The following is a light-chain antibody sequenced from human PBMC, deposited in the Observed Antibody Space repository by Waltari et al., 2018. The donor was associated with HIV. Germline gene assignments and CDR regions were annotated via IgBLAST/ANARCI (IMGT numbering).Light chain of an antibody. CDR1: NIGRKS. CDR2: HDT. J-gene: IGLJ2*01. V-gene: IGLV3-21*01. Sequence: SYVLTQSPSVSVAPGKTARTTCGGKNIGRKSVNCYQQQPGQAPVMVIYHDTDRPSGSPDRFSGSNSEDTATLTIRRVEAGDEADYYCQVWDTNTDQYVIFGGGTNLAV. CDR3: QVWDTNTDQYVI.